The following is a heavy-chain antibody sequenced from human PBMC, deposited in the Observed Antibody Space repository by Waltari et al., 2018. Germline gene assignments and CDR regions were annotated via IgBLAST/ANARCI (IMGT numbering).Heavy chain of an antibody. CDR1: GGSFSCYY. CDR2: INHSGST. V-gene: IGHV4-34*01. J-gene: IGHJ3*02. Sequence: QVQLQQWGAGLLKPSEPLSLTCAVYGGSFSCYYWSWIRQPPGKGLEWIGEINHSGSTNYNPSLKSRVTISVDTSKNQFSLKLSSVTAADTAVYYCARGADAFDIWGQGTMVTVSS. CDR3: ARGADAFDI.